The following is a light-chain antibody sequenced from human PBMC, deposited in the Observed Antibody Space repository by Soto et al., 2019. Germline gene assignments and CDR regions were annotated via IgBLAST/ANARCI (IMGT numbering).Light chain of an antibody. CDR2: WAS. V-gene: IGKV4-1*01. CDR1: QSVLYSSNNKNY. J-gene: IGKJ4*01. CDR3: QEYYCTPLT. Sequence: DIVMTQSPDSLAASLGERATINCKSSQSVLYSSNNKNYLAWYQQKPGQPPKLLIYWASTRESGVPDRFSGSGSGADFTLTISSLQAEDVAVYYCQEYYCTPLTFGGGTKVEVK.